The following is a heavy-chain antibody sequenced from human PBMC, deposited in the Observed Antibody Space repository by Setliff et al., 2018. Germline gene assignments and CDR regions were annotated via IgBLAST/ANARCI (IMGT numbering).Heavy chain of an antibody. CDR3: ARQIWIPPTHDAFDI. CDR2: INHSGST. Sequence: SETLSLTCAVYGGSFSGYYWSWIRQPPGKGLEWIGEINHSGSTNYNPSLKSRVTISVDTSKNQFSLKLSSVTAADTAVYYCARQIWIPPTHDAFDIWGQGTMVTVSS. J-gene: IGHJ3*02. V-gene: IGHV4-34*01. D-gene: IGHD5-18*01. CDR1: GGSFSGYY.